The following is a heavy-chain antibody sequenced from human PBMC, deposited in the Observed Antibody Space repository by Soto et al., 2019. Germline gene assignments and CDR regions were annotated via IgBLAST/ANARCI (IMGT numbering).Heavy chain of an antibody. D-gene: IGHD2-2*02. CDR1: GFSLSNARMG. CDR2: IFSNDEK. V-gene: IGHV2-26*01. J-gene: IGHJ6*03. Sequence: ESGPTLVNPTETLTLTCTVSGFSLSNARMGVSWIRQPPGKALEWLAHIFSNDEKSYSTSLKSRLTISKDTSKSQVVLTMTNMDPVDTATYYCARISAAINYYYYYMDVWGKGTTVTVSS. CDR3: ARISAAINYYYYYMDV.